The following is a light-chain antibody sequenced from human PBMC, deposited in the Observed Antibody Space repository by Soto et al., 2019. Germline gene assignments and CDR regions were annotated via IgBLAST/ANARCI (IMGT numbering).Light chain of an antibody. CDR1: QSVNSNY. J-gene: IGKJ2*01. CDR3: QQYGTSPHT. V-gene: IGKV3-20*01. CDR2: GAS. Sequence: EIVLTQSPGTLSLSPGERATLSCRASQSVNSNYLAWYQQKPGQVPRPLIYGASIRAAGVPDRLSGSGSGTAFTLTVSGLQPEDYAVYYCQQYGTSPHTFGQGTKLEIK.